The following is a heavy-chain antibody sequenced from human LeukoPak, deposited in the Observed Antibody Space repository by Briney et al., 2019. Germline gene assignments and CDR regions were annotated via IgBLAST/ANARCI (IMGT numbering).Heavy chain of an antibody. V-gene: IGHV3-30*18. CDR2: ISYAGSNK. CDR3: AKDLNWVYYFDY. Sequence: GGSLRLSCAASGFTFSSYGMHWVRQAPGKGLEWVALISYAGSNKYYADSVKGRFTISRDNSKNTLYLQMNSQTAEDTAVYYCAKDLNWVYYFDYWGQGALVTVSS. J-gene: IGHJ4*02. D-gene: IGHD7-27*01. CDR1: GFTFSSYG.